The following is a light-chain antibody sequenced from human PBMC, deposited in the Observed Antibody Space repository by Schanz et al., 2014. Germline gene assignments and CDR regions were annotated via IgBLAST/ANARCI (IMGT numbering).Light chain of an antibody. CDR3: QQSSSTRWT. CDR1: QSVSDN. Sequence: VLTQSPGALSLSPGERATLSCRASQSVSDNLAWYQQKPGQAPRLLIYGASTRATGVPARFSGSGSGTEFTLTISSLQSEDFATYFCQQSSSTRWTFGQGTKVDIK. V-gene: IGKV3-15*01. CDR2: GAS. J-gene: IGKJ1*01.